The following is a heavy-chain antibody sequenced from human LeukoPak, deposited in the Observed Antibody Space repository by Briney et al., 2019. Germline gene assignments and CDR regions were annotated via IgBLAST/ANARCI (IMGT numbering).Heavy chain of an antibody. D-gene: IGHD1-26*01. CDR3: ARDVRKWDP. J-gene: IGHJ3*01. CDR1: GYTFTSYG. CDR2: ISAYNGNT. Sequence: ASVKVSCKASGYTFTSYGISWVRQAPGQGLEWMGWISAYNGNTNYAQKFQGRVTMTRDTSISTAYMELSRLRSDDTAVYYCARDVRKWDPWGQGTMVTVSS. V-gene: IGHV1-18*01.